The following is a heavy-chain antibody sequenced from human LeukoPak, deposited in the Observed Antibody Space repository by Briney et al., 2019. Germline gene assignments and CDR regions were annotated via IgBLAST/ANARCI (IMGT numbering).Heavy chain of an antibody. J-gene: IGHJ4*02. V-gene: IGHV3-30*02. Sequence: GGSLRLSCAASGFTFSSYGMHWVRQAPGKGLEWVAFIRYDGSNKYCADSVKGRFTISRDNSKNTLYLQMNSLRAEDTAVYCCAKDAETGYSSGWTFDYWGQGTLVTVSS. CDR3: AKDAETGYSSGWTFDY. CDR1: GFTFSSYG. D-gene: IGHD6-19*01. CDR2: IRYDGSNK.